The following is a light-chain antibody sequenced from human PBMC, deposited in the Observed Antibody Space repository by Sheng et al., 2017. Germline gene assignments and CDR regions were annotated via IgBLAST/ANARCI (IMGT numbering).Light chain of an antibody. V-gene: IGKV1-39*01. CDR2: AAS. CDR1: QYISSY. J-gene: IGKJ1*01. Sequence: DIQMTQSPSSLSASVGDRVTITCRASQYISSYLNWYQQKPGKAPKVLIYAASSLQSGVPSRFSGIGSGTEFTLTITSLQPEDFATYYCQQTYNTPWTFGQGTKVEIK. CDR3: QQTYNTPWT.